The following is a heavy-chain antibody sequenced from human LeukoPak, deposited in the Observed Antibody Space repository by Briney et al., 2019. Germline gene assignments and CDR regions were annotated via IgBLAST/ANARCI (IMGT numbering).Heavy chain of an antibody. Sequence: GGSLRLSCVASGFTFSDYFMSWVRQAPGKGLEWVSAISGYGDSTYYADSVRGRFTISRDNSKNTLYLQMNSLRAEDTAVYYCAKKYYYGSSGHYFDYWGQGTLVTVSS. J-gene: IGHJ4*02. V-gene: IGHV3-23*01. CDR3: AKKYYYGSSGHYFDY. CDR1: GFTFSDYF. D-gene: IGHD3-22*01. CDR2: ISGYGDST.